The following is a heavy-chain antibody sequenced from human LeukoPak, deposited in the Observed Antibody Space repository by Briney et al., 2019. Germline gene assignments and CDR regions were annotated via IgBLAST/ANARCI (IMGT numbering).Heavy chain of an antibody. V-gene: IGHV4-34*01. CDR1: GGSFSGYY. Sequence: SETLSLTCAVYGGSFSGYYWSWIRQPPGKGLEWIGEINHSGSTNYNPSLKSRVTISVDTSKNQFSLKLSSVTAADTAVYYCAGRITMVRGYYYYGMDVWGRGTTVTVSS. CDR2: INHSGST. D-gene: IGHD3-10*01. J-gene: IGHJ6*02. CDR3: AGRITMVRGYYYYGMDV.